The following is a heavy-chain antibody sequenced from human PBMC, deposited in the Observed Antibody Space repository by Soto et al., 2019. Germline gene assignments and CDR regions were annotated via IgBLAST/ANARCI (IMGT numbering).Heavy chain of an antibody. Sequence: GGSLRLSCAASGFTFSDYAMTWVRQTPGKGLEWVSAISGTDGSTYYADSVKGRFTISRDNSKNTLYVQMTSLRAEDTAVYYCAKNSGFWSGPYYFYGMDVWGQGTTVTVSS. J-gene: IGHJ6*02. V-gene: IGHV3-23*01. CDR2: ISGTDGST. CDR1: GFTFSDYA. CDR3: AKNSGFWSGPYYFYGMDV. D-gene: IGHD3-3*01.